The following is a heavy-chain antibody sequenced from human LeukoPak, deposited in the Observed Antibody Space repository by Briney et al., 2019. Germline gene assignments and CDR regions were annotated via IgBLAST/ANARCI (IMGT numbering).Heavy chain of an antibody. J-gene: IGHJ3*01. D-gene: IGHD3-22*01. V-gene: IGHV1-18*04. Sequence: ASVKVPCKASGFNYNIRGISWVRQAPGQGLEWMGWISGYNGNTHYAQNLQGRVTMTTDTFTSTAYMELRSLRSDDTAVYYCARLRNFDEGGFYPDGFDFWGQGTMVTVSS. CDR1: GFNYNIRG. CDR2: ISGYNGNT. CDR3: ARLRNFDEGGFYPDGFDF.